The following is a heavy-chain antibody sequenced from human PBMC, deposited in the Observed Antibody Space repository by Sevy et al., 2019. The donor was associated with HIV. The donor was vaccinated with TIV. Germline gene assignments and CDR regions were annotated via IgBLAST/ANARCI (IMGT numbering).Heavy chain of an antibody. D-gene: IGHD4-17*01. CDR2: IWFDGSNT. CDR1: GFTFSSFG. CDR3: ARDLEFYDSGDYGPAFMPDF. J-gene: IGHJ4*01. Sequence: GGSLRLSCAASGFTFSSFGMHWVRQAPGKGLEWVAVIWFDGSNTYYAYSVKGRFTISRDIAKNTLHLQMISLRAEDTAVYYCARDLEFYDSGDYGPAFMPDFWGHGTLVTVSS. V-gene: IGHV3-33*01.